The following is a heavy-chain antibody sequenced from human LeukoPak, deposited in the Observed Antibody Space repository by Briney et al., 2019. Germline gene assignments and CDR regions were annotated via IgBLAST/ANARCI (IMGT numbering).Heavy chain of an antibody. Sequence: GASLKVSCKPSGYTLTGYYIHWLRQAPGQGLEWMGWISPNSGGTTYALEFQGRVTMTRDTSINTAYMELRRLRPDDTALYYCARAASGFYDYYFDCWGQGTLVTVFS. CDR3: ARAASGFYDYYFDC. V-gene: IGHV1-2*02. J-gene: IGHJ4*02. CDR1: GYTLTGYY. CDR2: ISPNSGGT. D-gene: IGHD5-12*01.